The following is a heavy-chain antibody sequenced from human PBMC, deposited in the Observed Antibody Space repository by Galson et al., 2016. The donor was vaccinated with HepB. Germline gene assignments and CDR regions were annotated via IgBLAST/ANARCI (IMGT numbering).Heavy chain of an antibody. V-gene: IGHV3-30-3*01. CDR3: AREGYYYDNSFFRRENAFDI. J-gene: IGHJ3*02. D-gene: IGHD3-22*01. CDR2: ISYDGNNR. CDR1: GFTFGDYA. Sequence: SLRLSCAASGFTFGDYAMNWFRQAPGKGLEWVAVISYDGNNRHYADAVKGRFTISRDSSTNTVYLQMNSLRADDTAVYFCAREGYYYDNSFFRRENAFDIWGQGTMVTVSS.